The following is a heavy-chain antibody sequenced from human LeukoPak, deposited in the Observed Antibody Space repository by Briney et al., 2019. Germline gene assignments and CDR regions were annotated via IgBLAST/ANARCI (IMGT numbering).Heavy chain of an antibody. D-gene: IGHD2-2*01. CDR3: ARDGCSSTSCYYYYYYGMDV. J-gene: IGHJ6*02. CDR2: IKQDGSEK. Sequence: GGSLRLSCAASGFTFSSYWMSWVRQAPGKGLKWVANIKQDGSEKYYVDSVKGRFTISRDNAKNSLYLQMNSLRAEDTAVYYCARDGCSSTSCYYYYYYGMDVWGQGTTVTVSS. CDR1: GFTFSSYW. V-gene: IGHV3-7*01.